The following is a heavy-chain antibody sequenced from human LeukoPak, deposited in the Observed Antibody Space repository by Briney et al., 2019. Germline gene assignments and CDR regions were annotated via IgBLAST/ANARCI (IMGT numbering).Heavy chain of an antibody. D-gene: IGHD6-6*01. CDR3: ASHLRSSSRPLDAFDI. V-gene: IGHV4-30-4*02. Sequence: SETLSLTCTVSGGSISSGDYYWSWIRQPPGKGLEWIGYIYYSGSTYYNPSLKSRVTISVDTSKNQFSLKLSSVTAADTAVYYCASHLRSSSRPLDAFDIWGQGTMVTVSS. J-gene: IGHJ3*02. CDR1: GGSISSGDYY. CDR2: IYYSGST.